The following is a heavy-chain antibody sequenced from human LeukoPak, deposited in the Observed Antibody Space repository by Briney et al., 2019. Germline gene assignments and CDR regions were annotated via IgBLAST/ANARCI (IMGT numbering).Heavy chain of an antibody. J-gene: IGHJ3*02. CDR1: GDSISSGGYS. D-gene: IGHD2-2*01. Sequence: SQTLSLTCAGSGDSISSGGYSWSWIRQPPGKGLEWIGYIYHSGSTYYNPSLKSRVTISVDRSKNQFSLKLSSVTAADTAVYYCASREAAIGAFDIWGQGTMVTVSS. V-gene: IGHV4-30-2*01. CDR2: IYHSGST. CDR3: ASREAAIGAFDI.